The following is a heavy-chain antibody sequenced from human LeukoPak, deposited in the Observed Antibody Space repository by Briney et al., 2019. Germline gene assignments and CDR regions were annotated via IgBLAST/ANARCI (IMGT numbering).Heavy chain of an antibody. CDR1: GFTFSRYW. V-gene: IGHV3-74*03. CDR3: ARGGQYYYDSIAYPDFDY. D-gene: IGHD3-22*01. CDR2: IYSDGGTT. Sequence: PGGSLRLSCGVSGFTFSRYWMHWVRQYPGEGLLWVSRIYSDGGTTSYADSVKGRFTISRDKAENTLYLQMNSLRAEDTAVYYCARGGQYYYDSIAYPDFDYWGQGTLGTVSS. J-gene: IGHJ4*02.